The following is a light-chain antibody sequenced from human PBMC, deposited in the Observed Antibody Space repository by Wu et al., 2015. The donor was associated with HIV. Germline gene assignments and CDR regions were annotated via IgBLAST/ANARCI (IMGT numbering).Light chain of an antibody. Sequence: DIVLTQSPATLSLSPGERATLSCRASQSVSSYLAWYQQKPGQAPRLLIYDTSNRATGIPARFSGSGSGTDFTLTINSLEPEDFAVYYCQQHSNWPWTFG. V-gene: IGKV3-11*01. CDR3: QQHSNWPWT. CDR1: QSVSSY. J-gene: IGKJ1*01. CDR2: DTS.